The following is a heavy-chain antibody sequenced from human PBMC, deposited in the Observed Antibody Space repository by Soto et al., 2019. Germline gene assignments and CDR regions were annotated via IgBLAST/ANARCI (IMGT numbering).Heavy chain of an antibody. CDR1: GCSISSVGY. J-gene: IGHJ4*01. CDR2: IYHGGTT. Sequence: SETLRLTYTVSGCSISSVGYCGIIRQPPGKGPEWIASIYHGGTTFYNPSLKSRITISVDTSNNQFSLKLTSVTAADTAVYYCARVHVMVVAGSTFDYWGHGTLVTVSS. CDR3: ARVHVMVVAGSTFDY. V-gene: IGHV4-38-2*02. D-gene: IGHD6-19*01.